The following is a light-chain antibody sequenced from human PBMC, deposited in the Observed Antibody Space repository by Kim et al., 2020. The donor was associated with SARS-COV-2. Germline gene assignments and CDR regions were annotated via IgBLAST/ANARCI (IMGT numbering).Light chain of an antibody. CDR1: QSISSW. CDR3: QQYNSYSYT. V-gene: IGKV1-5*01. Sequence: DIQMTQSPSTLPASVGDRVTITCRASQSISSWLAWYQQKPGKAPKLLIYDASSLESGVPSRFSGSGSGTEFTLTISSLQPDDFATYYCQQYNSYSYTFGQGTKLEI. J-gene: IGKJ2*01. CDR2: DAS.